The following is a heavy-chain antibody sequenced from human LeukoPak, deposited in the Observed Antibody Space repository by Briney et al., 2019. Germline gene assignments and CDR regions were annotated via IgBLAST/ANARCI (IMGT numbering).Heavy chain of an antibody. CDR1: GYTFTSYY. J-gene: IGHJ4*02. V-gene: IGHV1-46*01. Sequence: GASVKVSCKASGYTFTSYYMHWVRQAPGQGLEWMGIINPSGGSTSYAQKFQGRVTMARDTSTSTVYMELSSLRSEDTAVYYCATEGAWGSSFDYWGQGTLVTVSS. D-gene: IGHD7-27*01. CDR2: INPSGGST. CDR3: ATEGAWGSSFDY.